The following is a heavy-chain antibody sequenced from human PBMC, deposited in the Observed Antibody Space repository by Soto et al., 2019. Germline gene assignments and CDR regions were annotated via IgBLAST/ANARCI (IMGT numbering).Heavy chain of an antibody. J-gene: IGHJ5*02. D-gene: IGHD3-3*01. V-gene: IGHV3-74*01. Sequence: VGSLRLSCASSVFTFSSYWMHWVRQAPGKWLVWVSRINSDGSSTSYADSVKGRFTISRDNAKNTLYLQMNSLRAEDTAVYYCARSFLRYYDWWRGYSEYNWFEPWGQGTLVTVS. CDR1: VFTFSSYW. CDR2: INSDGSST. CDR3: ARSFLRYYDWWRGYSEYNWFEP.